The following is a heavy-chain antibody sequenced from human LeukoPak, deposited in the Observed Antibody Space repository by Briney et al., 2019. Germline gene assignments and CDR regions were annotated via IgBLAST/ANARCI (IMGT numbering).Heavy chain of an antibody. D-gene: IGHD2-8*01. CDR3: ARGSNCTNGVCHIDYFDY. Sequence: SETLSLTCAVYGGSFSGYYWSWIRQPPGKGLEWIGEINHSGSTNYHPSLKSRVTISVDTSKNQFSLKLSSVTAADTAVYYCARGSNCTNGVCHIDYFDYWGQGTLVTVSS. J-gene: IGHJ4*02. CDR2: INHSGST. CDR1: GGSFSGYY. V-gene: IGHV4-34*01.